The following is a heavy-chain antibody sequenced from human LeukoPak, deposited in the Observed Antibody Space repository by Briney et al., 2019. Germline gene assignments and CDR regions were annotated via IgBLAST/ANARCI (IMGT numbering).Heavy chain of an antibody. D-gene: IGHD3-22*01. Sequence: ASVKVSCKASGYTFTRYYMHWVRQAPGQGLEWMGWINPNSGGTNYAQKFQGRVTMTRDTSISTAYMELSSLRSEDTAVYYCARDLDGYYYDSSGYYHTLRYWGQGTLVTVSS. J-gene: IGHJ4*02. CDR1: GYTFTRYY. CDR2: INPNSGGT. V-gene: IGHV1-2*02. CDR3: ARDLDGYYYDSSGYYHTLRY.